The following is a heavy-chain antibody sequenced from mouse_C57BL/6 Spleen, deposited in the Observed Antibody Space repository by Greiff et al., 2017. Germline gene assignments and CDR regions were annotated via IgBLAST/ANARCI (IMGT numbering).Heavy chain of an antibody. CDR2: ISSGSSTI. Sequence: DVMLVESGGGLVKPGGSLKLSCAASGFTFSDYGMHWVRQAPEKGLEWVAYISSGSSTIYYADTVKGRFTISSDNAKNTLFLQMTSLRSEDTAMYYCASAPYYYGSSYDAMDYWGQGTSVTVSS. CDR1: GFTFSDYG. J-gene: IGHJ4*01. D-gene: IGHD1-1*01. CDR3: ASAPYYYGSSYDAMDY. V-gene: IGHV5-17*01.